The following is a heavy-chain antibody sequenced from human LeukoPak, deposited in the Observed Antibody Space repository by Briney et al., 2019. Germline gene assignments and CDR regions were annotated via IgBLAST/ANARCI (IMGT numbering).Heavy chain of an antibody. J-gene: IGHJ4*02. D-gene: IGHD2-15*01. CDR1: GFTVSSYG. Sequence: GGSLRLSCAASGFTVSSYGMNWVRQAPGKGLEWISYISSRSSTIYYADSVKGRFTISRDNAKNSLFLQMNSLRDEDTAVYYCARGCSGGSCFGDFDYWGQGTLGTVSS. V-gene: IGHV3-48*02. CDR2: ISSRSSTI. CDR3: ARGCSGGSCFGDFDY.